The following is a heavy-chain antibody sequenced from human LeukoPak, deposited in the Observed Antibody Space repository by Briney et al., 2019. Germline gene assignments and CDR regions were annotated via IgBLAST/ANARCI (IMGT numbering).Heavy chain of an antibody. V-gene: IGHV3-30*18. J-gene: IGHJ4*02. CDR2: ISYDGSNK. CDR1: GFTFSSYG. Sequence: GRSLRLSCAASGFTFSSYGMHWVRQAPGKGLEWVAVISYDGSNKYYADSVKGRFTFSRDNSKNTLSLQMNSLRLEDTAVYYCAKGDREEVAGGTGFDYWGQGTLVTVSS. D-gene: IGHD6-13*01. CDR3: AKGDREEVAGGTGFDY.